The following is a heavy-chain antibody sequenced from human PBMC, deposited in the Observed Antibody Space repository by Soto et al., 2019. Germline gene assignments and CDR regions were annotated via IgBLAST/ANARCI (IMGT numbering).Heavy chain of an antibody. J-gene: IGHJ3*02. CDR2: INHSGST. D-gene: IGHD1-26*01. Sequence: SETLSLTCAVYGGSFSGYYWSWIRQPPGKGLEWIGEINHSGSTNHNPSLKSRVTISVDTSKNQFSLKLSSVTAADTAVYYCARGHGPWELLTRGAFDIWGQGTMVTVSS. CDR3: ARGHGPWELLTRGAFDI. CDR1: GGSFSGYY. V-gene: IGHV4-34*01.